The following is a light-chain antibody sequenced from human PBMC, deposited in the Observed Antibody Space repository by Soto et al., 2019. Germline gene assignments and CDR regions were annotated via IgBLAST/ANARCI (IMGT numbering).Light chain of an antibody. CDR3: QQSYSNT. V-gene: IGKV1-39*01. J-gene: IGKJ3*01. CDR2: AAS. Sequence: DIQMTQSPSSLSASVGDRVTITCRASQSISSYLNWYQQKPGKAPKLLIYAASSLQSGVPSRFSGSGSGTDFTITISSLQPEDFATYYCQQSYSNTFGPGTKVDI. CDR1: QSISSY.